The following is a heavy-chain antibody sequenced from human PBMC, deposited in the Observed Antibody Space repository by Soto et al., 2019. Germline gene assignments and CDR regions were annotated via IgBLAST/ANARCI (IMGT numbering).Heavy chain of an antibody. D-gene: IGHD6-19*01. CDR2: IWYDGSNK. CDR1: GFAFSCHG. V-gene: IGHV3-33*01. J-gene: IGHJ4*02. CDR3: ARVSEQWLSSFDY. Sequence: GGSLRISCAASGFAFSCHGMQWVRQAPGKGLEWVAVIWYDGSNKYYADSVKGRFTISRDNSKNTLYLQMNSLRAEDTAVYYCARVSEQWLSSFDYWAQGTLVTVSS.